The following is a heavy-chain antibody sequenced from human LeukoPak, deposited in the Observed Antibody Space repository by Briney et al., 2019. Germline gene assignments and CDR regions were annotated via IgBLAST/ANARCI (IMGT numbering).Heavy chain of an antibody. Sequence: PGGSLRLSCAASGFTFSSYWMHWVRQAPGKGLEWVSGISGSGGSTYYADSVKGRFTISRDNSKNTLYLQMNSLRAEDTAVYYCAKGRSPRATTPPDAFDIWGQGTMVTVSS. CDR3: AKGRSPRATTPPDAFDI. J-gene: IGHJ3*02. V-gene: IGHV3-23*01. CDR2: ISGSGGST. D-gene: IGHD1-26*01. CDR1: GFTFSSYW.